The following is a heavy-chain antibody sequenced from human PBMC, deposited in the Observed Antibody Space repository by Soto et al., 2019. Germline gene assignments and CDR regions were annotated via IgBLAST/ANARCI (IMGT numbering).Heavy chain of an antibody. J-gene: IGHJ6*02. CDR2: IYYSGST. Sequence: SETLSLTWTVSGGSISSGGYYWSWIRQHPGKGLEWIGYIYYSGSTYYNPSLKSRVTISVDTSKNQFSLKLSSVTAADTAVYYCARGRGATYYYYYYGMDVWGQGTTVTVSS. D-gene: IGHD5-12*01. V-gene: IGHV4-31*02. CDR3: ARGRGATYYYYYYGMDV. CDR1: GGSISSGGYY.